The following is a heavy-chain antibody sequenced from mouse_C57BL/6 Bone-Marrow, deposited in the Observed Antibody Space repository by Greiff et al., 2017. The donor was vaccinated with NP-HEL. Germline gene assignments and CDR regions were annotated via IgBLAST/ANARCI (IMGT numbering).Heavy chain of an antibody. CDR2: ITPNYGTT. CDR1: GYSFTDYN. V-gene: IGHV1-39*01. D-gene: IGHD1-1*01. Sequence: EVQLQQSGPELVKPGASVKISCKASGYSFTDYNMNWVKQSNGKSLEWIGVITPNYGTTSYNQKFKGKATLTVDQSSSTAYMQLNSLTSEDSAVYYCARNYYGSSPYYFDYWGQGTTLTVSS. J-gene: IGHJ2*01. CDR3: ARNYYGSSPYYFDY.